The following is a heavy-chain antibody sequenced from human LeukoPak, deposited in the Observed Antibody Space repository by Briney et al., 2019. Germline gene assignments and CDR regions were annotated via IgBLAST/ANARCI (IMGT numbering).Heavy chain of an antibody. CDR1: GYTFTSYG. CDR3: ARTTITTGAFDP. J-gene: IGHJ5*02. Sequence: GASVKVSCKASGYTFTSYGISWARQAPGQGLEWMGWISAYTGNTNYAQKLQGRVTMTADTSTSTAYMELRSLRSDDTAVYYCARTTITTGAFDPWGQGTLVTVSS. V-gene: IGHV1-18*01. D-gene: IGHD4-11*01. CDR2: ISAYTGNT.